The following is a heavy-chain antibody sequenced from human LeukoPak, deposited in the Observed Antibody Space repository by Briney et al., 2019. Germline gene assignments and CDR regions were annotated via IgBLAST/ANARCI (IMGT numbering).Heavy chain of an antibody. J-gene: IGHJ6*03. Sequence: GGSLRLSCAASGFTFSSYAMSWVRQAPGKGLEWVSAISGSGGSTYYADSVKGRFTISRDNSKNTLYLQMNSLRAEDTAVYYCANALIPGPYYMDVWGKGTTVTVSS. CDR1: GFTFSSYA. V-gene: IGHV3-23*01. CDR3: ANALIPGPYYMDV. CDR2: ISGSGGST.